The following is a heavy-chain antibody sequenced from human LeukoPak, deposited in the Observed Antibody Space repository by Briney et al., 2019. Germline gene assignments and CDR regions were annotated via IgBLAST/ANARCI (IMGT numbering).Heavy chain of an antibody. J-gene: IGHJ4*02. CDR2: ISAYNGNT. CDR3: ARVVGIAVTGTQDY. D-gene: IGHD6-19*01. V-gene: IGHV1-18*01. Sequence: GASVKVSCKASGYTFTSYGISWVRQAPGQGLEWMGWISAYNGNTNYAQKLQGRVTMTTDTSTSTAYMELRSLRSDDTAVFYCARVVGIAVTGTQDYWGQGTLVTVSS. CDR1: GYTFTSYG.